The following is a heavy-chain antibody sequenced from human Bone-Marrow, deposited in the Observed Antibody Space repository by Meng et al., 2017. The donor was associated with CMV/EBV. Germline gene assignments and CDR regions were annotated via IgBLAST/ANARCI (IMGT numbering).Heavy chain of an antibody. Sequence: SVKVSCKASGGTFSSYTISWVRQAPGQGLEWMGRIIPILGIANYAQKFQGRVTITADKSTSTAYMELSSLRSEDTAVYYCARIRTARFDYYYYGMDVWGQGTTVTVSS. J-gene: IGHJ6*02. CDR2: IIPILGIA. D-gene: IGHD1-14*01. V-gene: IGHV1-69*02. CDR1: GGTFSSYT. CDR3: ARIRTARFDYYYYGMDV.